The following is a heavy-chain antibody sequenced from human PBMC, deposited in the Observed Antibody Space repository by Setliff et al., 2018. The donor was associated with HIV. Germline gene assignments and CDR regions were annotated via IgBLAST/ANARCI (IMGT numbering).Heavy chain of an antibody. D-gene: IGHD6-19*01. J-gene: IGHJ4*02. CDR1: GGSISSHY. CDR3: ARDSGIAVAGRLGY. CDR2: IFYSGST. Sequence: SETLSLTCTVSGGSISSHYWSWIRQPPGKGLEWIGSIFYSGSTNYNPSLKSRVTISVDTSKNQFSLKLDSVTAADTAVYYCARDSGIAVAGRLGYWGQGTLVTVSS. V-gene: IGHV4-59*11.